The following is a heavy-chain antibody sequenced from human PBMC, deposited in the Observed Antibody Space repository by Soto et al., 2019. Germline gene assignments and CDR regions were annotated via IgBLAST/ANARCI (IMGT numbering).Heavy chain of an antibody. CDR3: ARGVGSGSYYTQYNWFDP. D-gene: IGHD3-10*01. CDR2: ISAYNGNT. V-gene: IGHV1-18*01. J-gene: IGHJ5*02. CDR1: GYIFTNYG. Sequence: GASVKVSCKASGYIFTNYGISWVRQAPGQGLEWMGWISAYNGNTNHAQKLQGRVTMTTDTSTSTAYMELRSLRSDDTAVYYCARGVGSGSYYTQYNWFDPWGQGTLVTVSS.